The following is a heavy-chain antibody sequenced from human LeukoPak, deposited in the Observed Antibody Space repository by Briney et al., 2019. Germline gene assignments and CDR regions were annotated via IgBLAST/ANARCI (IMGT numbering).Heavy chain of an antibody. Sequence: GRSLRLSCAASGFTFSSYAMHWVRQAPGKGLEWVAVISYDGSNKYYADSVKGRFTISRDNSKNTLYLQMNSLRAEDTAVYYCARDYYDILTGSTYSFDYWGQGTLVTVSS. CDR1: GFTFSSYA. D-gene: IGHD3-9*01. V-gene: IGHV3-30-3*01. CDR3: ARDYYDILTGSTYSFDY. CDR2: ISYDGSNK. J-gene: IGHJ4*02.